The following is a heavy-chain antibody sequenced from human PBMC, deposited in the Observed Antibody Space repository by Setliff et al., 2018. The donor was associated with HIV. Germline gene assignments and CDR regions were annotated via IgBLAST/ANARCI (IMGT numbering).Heavy chain of an antibody. J-gene: IGHJ3*01. CDR3: ARARVAIIPDAFDV. D-gene: IGHD3-3*01. V-gene: IGHV3-30*04. CDR1: GFNFNNYA. CDR2: ISYDGNKK. Sequence: LRLSCAASGFNFNNYAIHWVRQAPGKGLEWVAGISYDGNKKFHADSMKGRFTISRDNSKNTVYLQMNSLTPEDTGLFYCARARVAIIPDAFDVWGLGTMVTVSS.